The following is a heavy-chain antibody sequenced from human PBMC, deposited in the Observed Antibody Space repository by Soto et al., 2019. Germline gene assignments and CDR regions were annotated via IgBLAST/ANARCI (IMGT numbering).Heavy chain of an antibody. Sequence: GGSLRLSCAASGFTFSSYAMHWVRQAPGKGLEWVAVISYDGSNKYYADSVKGRFTISRDNSKNTLYLQMNSLRAEDTAVYYCARSQFPSAWFDYWGQGTLVTVSS. V-gene: IGHV3-30-3*01. CDR3: ARSQFPSAWFDY. D-gene: IGHD6-19*01. CDR1: GFTFSSYA. J-gene: IGHJ4*02. CDR2: ISYDGSNK.